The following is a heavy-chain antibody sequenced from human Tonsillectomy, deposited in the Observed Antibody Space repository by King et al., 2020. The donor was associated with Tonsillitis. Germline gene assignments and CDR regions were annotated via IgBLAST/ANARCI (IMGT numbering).Heavy chain of an antibody. Sequence: QVQLVESGGGVVQPGRSLRLSCAASGFTFNNYGMHWVRQAPGKGLEWVAMIFFDGSDQYYADSVKGRFTISRDNSKNTLFLEMNSLRAEDTAGYYCARDYKYGDAPQDALDIWGQGTTVIVSS. D-gene: IGHD2-21*02. CDR2: IFFDGSDQ. CDR1: GFTFNNYG. V-gene: IGHV3-33*08. J-gene: IGHJ3*02. CDR3: ARDYKYGDAPQDALDI.